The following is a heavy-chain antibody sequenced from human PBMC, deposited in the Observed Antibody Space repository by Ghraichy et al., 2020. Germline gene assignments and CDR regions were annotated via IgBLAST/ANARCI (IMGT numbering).Heavy chain of an antibody. D-gene: IGHD3-3*01. CDR2: IKSKTDGGTT. Sequence: LSLTCAASGFTFSNAWMSWVRQAPGKGLEWVGRIKSKTDGGTTDYAAPVKGRFTISRDDSKNTLYLQMNSLKTEDTAVYYCTTVLRFLEWSAENFDYWGQGTLVTVSS. J-gene: IGHJ4*02. V-gene: IGHV3-15*01. CDR1: GFTFSNAW. CDR3: TTVLRFLEWSAENFDY.